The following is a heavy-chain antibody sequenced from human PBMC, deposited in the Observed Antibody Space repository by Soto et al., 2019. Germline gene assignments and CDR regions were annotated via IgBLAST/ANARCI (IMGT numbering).Heavy chain of an antibody. CDR1: VDSVSSNSAA. V-gene: IGHV6-1*01. CDR3: ARDGYSSSWYGIYYYYYGMDV. J-gene: IGHJ6*02. CDR2: TYYRSRWYN. Sequence: SQTLSLTCAISVDSVSSNSAAWNWIRQSPSRGLEWLGRTYYRSRWYNDYAVSVKSRITINPDTSKNQFSLQLNSVTPEDTAVYYCARDGYSSSWYGIYYYYYGMDVWGQGTTVTVSS. D-gene: IGHD6-13*01.